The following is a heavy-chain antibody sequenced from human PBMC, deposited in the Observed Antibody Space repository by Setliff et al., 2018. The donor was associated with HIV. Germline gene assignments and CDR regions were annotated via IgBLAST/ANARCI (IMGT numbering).Heavy chain of an antibody. CDR3: ARPHSGRGGGAYFDP. J-gene: IGHJ5*02. CDR1: GDSTTSGHFY. CDR2: ILDGRVT. Sequence: SKTLSLTCTVSGDSTTSGHFYWGWIRQAPGKGLEWIGNILDGRVTFFNPSLRGRVTISVDASKNQVSLNLRSVTAADSAVYHCARPHSGRGGGAYFDPWGQGILVTVSS. V-gene: IGHV4-39*01. D-gene: IGHD6-19*01.